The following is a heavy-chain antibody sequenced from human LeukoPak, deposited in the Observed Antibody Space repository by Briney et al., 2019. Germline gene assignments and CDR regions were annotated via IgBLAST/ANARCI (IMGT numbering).Heavy chain of an antibody. CDR2: ISGSSGST. CDR1: GFTFSIYS. J-gene: IGHJ4*02. Sequence: GGSLRLSCVASGFTFSIYSMNWVRQAPGKGLEWVSAISGSSGSTYYADSVKGRFTISRDNSKNTLYLQVNSLRAEDTAVYYCAKNGAAPKVYYFDYWGQGTLVTVSS. CDR3: AKNGAAPKVYYFDY. D-gene: IGHD6-13*01. V-gene: IGHV3-23*01.